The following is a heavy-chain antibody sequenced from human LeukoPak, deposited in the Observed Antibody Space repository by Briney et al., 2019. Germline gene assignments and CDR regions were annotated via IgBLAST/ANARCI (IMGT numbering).Heavy chain of an antibody. J-gene: IGHJ4*02. CDR2: FSGSGGNT. D-gene: IGHD3-10*01. Sequence: GGSLRLSCAASGFTFSSYAMSWARQAPGKGLEWVSTFSGSGGNTYYADSVKGRFTISRDNSKNTLYLQMNSLRAEDTAVYYCAKESDGENFDYWGQGTLVTVSS. CDR1: GFTFSSYA. CDR3: AKESDGENFDY. V-gene: IGHV3-23*01.